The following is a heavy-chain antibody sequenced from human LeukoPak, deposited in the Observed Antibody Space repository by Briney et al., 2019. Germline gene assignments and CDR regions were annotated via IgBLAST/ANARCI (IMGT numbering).Heavy chain of an antibody. V-gene: IGHV1-2*02. D-gene: IGHD5-24*01. CDR2: INPSSGGT. CDR3: VRPRDGYTGPFDY. J-gene: IGHJ4*02. Sequence: ASVKVSCKASGYTFTAYYMHWVRQAPGQGLEWMGWINPSSGGTKYVQKFQARLTKTRDTSIRTAYMEVNRLRSDDTAVYYCVRPRDGYTGPFDYWGQGSLVTVSS. CDR1: GYTFTAYY.